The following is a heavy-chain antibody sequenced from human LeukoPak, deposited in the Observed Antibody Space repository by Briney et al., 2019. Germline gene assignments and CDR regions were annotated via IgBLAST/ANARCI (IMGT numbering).Heavy chain of an antibody. D-gene: IGHD3-22*01. V-gene: IGHV3-30*02. J-gene: IGHJ4*02. CDR2: IRYDGSNK. CDR1: GFTFSSYG. CDR3: AKDHGWVYYDSSGYGNYYFDY. Sequence: GGSLRLSCAASGFTFSSYGMHWVRQAPGKGLEWVAFIRYDGSNKYYADSVKGRFTISRDNSKNTLYLQMNSLRAEDTAVYYCAKDHGWVYYDSSGYGNYYFDYWGQGTLVTVSS.